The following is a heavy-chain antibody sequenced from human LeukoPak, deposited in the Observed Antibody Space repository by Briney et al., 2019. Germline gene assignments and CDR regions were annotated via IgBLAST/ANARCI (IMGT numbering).Heavy chain of an antibody. D-gene: IGHD2-2*01. CDR1: GGSIRSYY. CDR3: ARGYCSSTSCYFGWFDP. CDR2: IYYSGST. Sequence: PSETLSLTCTVSGGSIRSYYWSWIRQPPGKGLEWIGYIYYSGSTNYNPSLKSRVTISVDTSKNQFSLKLSSVTAADTAVYYCARGYCSSTSCYFGWFDPWGQGTLVTVSS. J-gene: IGHJ5*02. V-gene: IGHV4-59*01.